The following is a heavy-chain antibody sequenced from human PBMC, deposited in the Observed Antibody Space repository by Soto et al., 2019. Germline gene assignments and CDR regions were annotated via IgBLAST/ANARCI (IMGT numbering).Heavy chain of an antibody. CDR2: IIPIPGTA. CDR1: GGTFGSYA. V-gene: IGHV1-69*01. Sequence: QVQLVQSGAEVKKPGSSVKVSCKASGGTFGSYAISWVRQAPGQGLEWMGGIIPIPGTANYAQKFQGRVTIAADESTSTDYMELSSLRSEVTAVYYCARSQGSSTSLEIYYYYYYGMDVWGQGTTVTVSS. D-gene: IGHD2-2*01. CDR3: ARSQGSSTSLEIYYYYYYGMDV. J-gene: IGHJ6*02.